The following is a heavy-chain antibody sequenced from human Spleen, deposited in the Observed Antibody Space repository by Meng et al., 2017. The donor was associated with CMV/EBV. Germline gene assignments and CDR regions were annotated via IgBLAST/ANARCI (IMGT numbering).Heavy chain of an antibody. J-gene: IGHJ4*02. CDR2: IYSGGST. D-gene: IGHD6-6*01. CDR3: ARDYSGGEYSSSSLGY. V-gene: IGHV3-53*01. CDR1: GFTVSSNY. Sequence: GGSLRLSCAASGFTVSSNYMSWVRQAPGKGLEWVSVIYSGGSTYYADSVKGRFTISRDNAKNSLYLQMNSLRAEDTAVYYCARDYSGGEYSSSSLGYWGQGTLVTVSS.